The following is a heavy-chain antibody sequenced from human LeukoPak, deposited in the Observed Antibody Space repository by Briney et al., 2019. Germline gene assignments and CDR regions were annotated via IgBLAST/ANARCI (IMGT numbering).Heavy chain of an antibody. CDR2: ISYDGSNK. D-gene: IGHD3-3*01. V-gene: IGHV3-30-3*01. Sequence: GGSLRLSCAASGFTFSSYAMHWVRQAPGKGLEWVAVISYDGSNKYYADSVKGRFTISRDNSKNTLYLQMNSLRAEDTAVYYCAREGGERFYYDLWSGYHNPPDYWGQGTLVTVSS. CDR3: AREGGERFYYDLWSGYHNPPDY. CDR1: GFTFSSYA. J-gene: IGHJ4*02.